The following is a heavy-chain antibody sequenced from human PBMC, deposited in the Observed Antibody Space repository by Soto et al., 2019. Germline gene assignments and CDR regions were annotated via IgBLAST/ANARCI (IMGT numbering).Heavy chain of an antibody. J-gene: IGHJ6*02. CDR2: IYPGDSDT. Sequence: PGESLKISSKGSGYSFTSYWIGWVRQMPGKGLEWMGIIYPGDSDTRYSPSFQGQVTISADKSISTAYLQWSSLKASDTAMYYCARGDYGDYYYYYGMDVWGQGTTVTVSS. D-gene: IGHD4-17*01. V-gene: IGHV5-51*01. CDR3: ARGDYGDYYYYYGMDV. CDR1: GYSFTSYW.